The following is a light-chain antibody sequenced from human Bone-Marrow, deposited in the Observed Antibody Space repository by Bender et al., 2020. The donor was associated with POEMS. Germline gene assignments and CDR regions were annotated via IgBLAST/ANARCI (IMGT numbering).Light chain of an antibody. CDR2: DDS. V-gene: IGLV3-21*02. CDR1: NLASKT. CDR3: QVWDSTTDHRV. Sequence: AARIPCGGTNLASKTVHWYQQKPGQAPVVVIYDDSDRPSGIPERFSGSNFGSSATLTISRAEAEDEADFYCQVWDSTTDHRVFGGGTKLTAL. J-gene: IGLJ3*02.